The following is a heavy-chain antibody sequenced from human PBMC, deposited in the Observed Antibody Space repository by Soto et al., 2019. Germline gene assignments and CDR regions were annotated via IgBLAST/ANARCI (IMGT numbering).Heavy chain of an antibody. D-gene: IGHD2-2*01. V-gene: IGHV1-2*04. Sequence: ASAKVSCKASGYTFTGYYMHWVRQAPGQGLEWMGWINPNSGGTNYAQKFQGWVTMTRDTSISTAYMELSRLRSDDTAVYYCARGDIVVVPAAPSPWGQGTLVTVSS. CDR1: GYTFTGYY. J-gene: IGHJ5*02. CDR3: ARGDIVVVPAAPSP. CDR2: INPNSGGT.